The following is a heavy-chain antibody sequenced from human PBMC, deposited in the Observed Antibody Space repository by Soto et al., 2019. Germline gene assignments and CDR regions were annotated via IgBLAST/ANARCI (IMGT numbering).Heavy chain of an antibody. D-gene: IGHD6-13*01. V-gene: IGHV3-23*01. J-gene: IGHJ4*02. CDR1: GFTFFNYA. CDR2: ISNRGSDT. CDR3: AKDTYSSSWYF. Sequence: EVQLLESGGGLVQPGGSLRLSCAGSGFTFFNYAMTWVRQAPGKGLEWVSSISNRGSDTYYVDSVKGRFTISRDNSKNTLYLQMNSLRAEDTAVYYCAKDTYSSSWYFWGQGTLVTVSS.